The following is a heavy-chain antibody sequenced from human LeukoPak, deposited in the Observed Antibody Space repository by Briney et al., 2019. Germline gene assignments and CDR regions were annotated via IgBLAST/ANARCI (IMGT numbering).Heavy chain of an antibody. Sequence: SETLSLTCTVSGYSISSGYYWGWIRQPPGKGLEWIGSIYHSGSTYYNPSLKSRVTISVDTSKNQFSLKLSSVTAADTAAYYCARATNYGSGSYYPPYFDYWGQGTLVTVSS. D-gene: IGHD3-10*01. CDR2: IYHSGST. CDR1: GYSISSGYY. J-gene: IGHJ4*02. CDR3: ARATNYGSGSYYPPYFDY. V-gene: IGHV4-38-2*02.